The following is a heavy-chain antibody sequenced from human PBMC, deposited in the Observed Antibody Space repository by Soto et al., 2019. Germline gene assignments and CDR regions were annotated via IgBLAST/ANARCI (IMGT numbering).Heavy chain of an antibody. CDR1: GGSISSYY. V-gene: IGHV4-59*01. J-gene: IGHJ5*02. D-gene: IGHD3-10*01. Sequence: SETLSLTCTVSGGSISSYYWSWIRQPPGKGLEWIGYIYYSGSTYYNPSLKSRVTISVDTSKNQFSLKLSSVTAADTAVYYCARIGDYYGSGSYYNDWFDPWGQGTLVTVSS. CDR3: ARIGDYYGSGSYYNDWFDP. CDR2: IYYSGST.